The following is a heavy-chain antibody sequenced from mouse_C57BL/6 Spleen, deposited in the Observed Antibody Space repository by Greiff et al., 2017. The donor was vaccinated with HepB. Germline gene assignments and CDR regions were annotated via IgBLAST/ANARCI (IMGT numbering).Heavy chain of an antibody. Sequence: QVHVKQPGAELVMPGASVKLSCKASGYTFTSYWMHWVKQRPGQGLEWIGEIDPSDSYTNYNQKFKGKSTLTVDKSSSTAYMQLSSLTSEDSAVYYCARLDSSGHGGYFDYWGQGTTLTVSS. CDR3: ARLDSSGHGGYFDY. J-gene: IGHJ2*01. D-gene: IGHD3-2*02. V-gene: IGHV1-69*01. CDR2: IDPSDSYT. CDR1: GYTFTSYW.